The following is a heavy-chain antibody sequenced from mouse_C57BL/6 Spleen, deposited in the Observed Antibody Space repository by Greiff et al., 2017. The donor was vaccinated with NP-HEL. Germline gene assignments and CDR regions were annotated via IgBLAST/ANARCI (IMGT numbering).Heavy chain of an antibody. V-gene: IGHV5-16*01. Sequence: EVQGVESEGGLVQPGSSMKLSCTASGFTFSDYYMAWVRQVPEKGLEWVANINYDGSSTYYLDSLKSRFIISRDNAKNILYLQMSSLKSEDTATYYCAREEAYYDYDGSYYYAMDYWGQGTSVTVSS. CDR3: AREEAYYDYDGSYYYAMDY. CDR2: INYDGSST. J-gene: IGHJ4*01. D-gene: IGHD2-4*01. CDR1: GFTFSDYY.